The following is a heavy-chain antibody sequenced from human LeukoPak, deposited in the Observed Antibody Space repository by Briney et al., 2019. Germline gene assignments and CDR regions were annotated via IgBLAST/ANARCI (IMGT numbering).Heavy chain of an antibody. CDR3: ARGPYQQQLVGVGFDP. CDR1: GYNFNNYY. V-gene: IGHV1-2*06. CDR2: INPNSGGT. Sequence: GASVKVSCKASGYNFNNYYMHWARQAPGQGLEWMGRINPNSGGTNYAQKFQGRVTMTRDTSISTAYMELSRLRSDDTAVYYCARGPYQQQLVGVGFDPWGQGTLVTVSS. J-gene: IGHJ5*02. D-gene: IGHD6-13*01.